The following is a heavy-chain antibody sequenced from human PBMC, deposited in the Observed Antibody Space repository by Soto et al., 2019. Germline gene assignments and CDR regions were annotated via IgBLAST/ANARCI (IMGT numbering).Heavy chain of an antibody. CDR1: GFTFVSYA. V-gene: IGHV3-23*01. D-gene: IGHD3-3*01. CDR3: AKGARNILRFLEWYVHHGMDV. CDR2: ISGSGGST. J-gene: IGHJ6*01. Sequence: GGCXRLACAASGFTFVSYAVGWVRHAPGKGLGWVSAISGSGGSTYYADSVKGRFTISRDNSKNTLYLQMNSLRAEDTAVYYCAKGARNILRFLEWYVHHGMDVRGQGTTVTLSS.